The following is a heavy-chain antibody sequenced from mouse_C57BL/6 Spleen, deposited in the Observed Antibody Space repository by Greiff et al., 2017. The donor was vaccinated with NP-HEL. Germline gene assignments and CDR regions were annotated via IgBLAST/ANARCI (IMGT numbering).Heavy chain of an antibody. Sequence: QVQLKQPGAELVRPGSSVKLSCKASGYTFTSYWMDWVKQRPGQGLEWIGNIYPSDSETHYNQKFKDKATLTVDKSSSTAYMQLSSLTSEDSAVYDCARSGGDSNYAGVPCAYWGQGTLVTVSA. CDR2: IYPSDSET. J-gene: IGHJ3*01. CDR3: ARSGGDSNYAGVPCAY. V-gene: IGHV1-61*01. CDR1: GYTFTSYW. D-gene: IGHD2-5*01.